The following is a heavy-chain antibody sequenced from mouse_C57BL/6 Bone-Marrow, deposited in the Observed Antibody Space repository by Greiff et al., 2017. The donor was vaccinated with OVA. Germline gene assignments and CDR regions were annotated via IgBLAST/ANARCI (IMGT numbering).Heavy chain of an antibody. J-gene: IGHJ3*01. CDR3: TRNNGRGFAY. V-gene: IGHV5-9-1*02. CDR2: ISSGGDYI. D-gene: IGHD1-3*01. CDR1: GFTFSSYA. Sequence: EVKLMESGEGLVKPGGSLKLSCAASGFTFSSYAMSWVRQTPEKRLEWVAYISSGGDYIYYADTVKGRFTISRDNARNTLYLQMSSLKSEDTAMYYCTRNNGRGFAYWGQGTLVTVSA.